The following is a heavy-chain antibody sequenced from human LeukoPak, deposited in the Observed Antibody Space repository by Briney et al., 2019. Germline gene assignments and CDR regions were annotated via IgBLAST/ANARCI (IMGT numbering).Heavy chain of an antibody. CDR3: ARGDEYTYGYFDY. V-gene: IGHV3-74*01. D-gene: IGHD5-18*01. Sequence: GGSLRLSCAASGFTFSTYWIHWVRQAPGKGLVWVSLINRGGSSTSYADSVKGRFTISRDNAKNTVYMQMNSLRAEDTAVYYCARGDEYTYGYFDYWGQGTLVTVSS. CDR2: INRGGSST. CDR1: GFTFSTYW. J-gene: IGHJ4*02.